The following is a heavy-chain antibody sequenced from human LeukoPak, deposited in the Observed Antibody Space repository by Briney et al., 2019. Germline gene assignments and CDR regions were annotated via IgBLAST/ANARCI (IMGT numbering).Heavy chain of an antibody. CDR3: ARLYCSGGSCPTDY. D-gene: IGHD2-15*01. CDR1: GGTFSSYA. CDR2: IIPIFGTA. Sequence: GASVKVSCKASGGTFSSYAISWVRQAPGQGLEWMGGIIPIFGTANYAQKFQGRVTITTDESTSTAYMELSSLRSEDTAVYYCARLYCSGGSCPTDYWGQGTLVTVSS. J-gene: IGHJ4*02. V-gene: IGHV1-69*05.